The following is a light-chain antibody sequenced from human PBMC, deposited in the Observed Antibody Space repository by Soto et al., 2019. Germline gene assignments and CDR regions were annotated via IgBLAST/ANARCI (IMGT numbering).Light chain of an antibody. V-gene: IGKV1D-13*01. J-gene: IGKJ4*01. CDR3: RQFYDYPRT. Sequence: AIQLTQSPCSLSPSVGDRVTITCRASQGISTLFAWYQQHPGRPPNLLIYDASTLESGVPSRFSGSGSGTDYTLTISSLQPADFATYYCRQFYDYPRTFGGGTKVEIK. CDR1: QGISTL. CDR2: DAS.